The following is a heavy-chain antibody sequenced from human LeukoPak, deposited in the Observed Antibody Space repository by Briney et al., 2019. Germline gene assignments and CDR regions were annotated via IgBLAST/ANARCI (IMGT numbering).Heavy chain of an antibody. J-gene: IGHJ5*02. V-gene: IGHV4-39*01. CDR2: IYYSGST. Sequence: SETLSLTCTVSGGSISSSSYYWGWLRQPPGKGLEWIGSIYYSGSTYYNPSLKSRVTISVDTSKTPSTLKLSSVTAADTAVYYCARHIGVSLMYYYNSSGYWGFDPWGQGTLVTVSS. CDR3: ARHIGVSLMYYYNSSGYWGFDP. CDR1: GGSISSSSYY. D-gene: IGHD3-22*01.